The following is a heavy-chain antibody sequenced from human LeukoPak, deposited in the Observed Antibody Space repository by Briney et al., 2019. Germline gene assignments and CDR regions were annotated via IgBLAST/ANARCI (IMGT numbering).Heavy chain of an antibody. CDR3: ARQAAGTQDFDY. D-gene: IGHD6-13*01. J-gene: IGHJ4*02. V-gene: IGHV4-38-2*01. CDR1: GYSISSGYY. Sequence: SETLSLTCAVSGYSISSGYYWGWIRRPPGKGLEWIGIIYHSGSTYYNPSLKSRVTISVDTSKNQFSLKLSSVTAADTAVYYCARQAAGTQDFDYWGQGTLVTVSS. CDR2: IYHSGST.